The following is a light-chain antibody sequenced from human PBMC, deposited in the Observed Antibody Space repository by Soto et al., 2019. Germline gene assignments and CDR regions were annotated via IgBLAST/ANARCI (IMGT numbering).Light chain of an antibody. CDR1: QSVSSY. J-gene: IGKJ4*01. CDR2: DAS. CDR3: QHRSVWPLT. V-gene: IGKV3-11*01. Sequence: EIVLTQSPATLSLSPGERATLSCRASQSVSSYLAWYQQKPGQAPRLLIYDASNRATGIPARFSGSWSGTDFTLTISSLEPEDFAVYYCQHRSVWPLTFGGGTKVENK.